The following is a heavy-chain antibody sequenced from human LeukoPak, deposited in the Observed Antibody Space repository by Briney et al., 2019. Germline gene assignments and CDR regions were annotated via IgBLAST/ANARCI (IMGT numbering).Heavy chain of an antibody. D-gene: IGHD3-3*01. J-gene: IGHJ4*02. Sequence: ASVKVSCKASGYTFTSYYMHWVRQAPGQGLEWMGIINPSGGSTSYAQKFQGRVTMTRDMSTSTVYMELSSLRSEDTAVYYCARAGASYYDFWSGYYGYFDYWGQGTLVTVSS. CDR1: GYTFTSYY. V-gene: IGHV1-46*01. CDR2: INPSGGST. CDR3: ARAGASYYDFWSGYYGYFDY.